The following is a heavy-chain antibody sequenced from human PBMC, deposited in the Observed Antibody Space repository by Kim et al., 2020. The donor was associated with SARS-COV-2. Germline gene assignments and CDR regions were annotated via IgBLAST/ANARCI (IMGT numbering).Heavy chain of an antibody. Sequence: GGSLRLSCAASGFTFSSYAMSWVRQAPGKGLEWVSAISGSGGSTYYADSVKGRFTISRDNSKNTLYLQMNSLIAEDTAVYYCAKSSWELLGFDYWGQGTLVTVSS. J-gene: IGHJ4*02. CDR1: GFTFSSYA. V-gene: IGHV3-23*01. CDR3: AKSSWELLGFDY. D-gene: IGHD1-26*01. CDR2: ISGSGGST.